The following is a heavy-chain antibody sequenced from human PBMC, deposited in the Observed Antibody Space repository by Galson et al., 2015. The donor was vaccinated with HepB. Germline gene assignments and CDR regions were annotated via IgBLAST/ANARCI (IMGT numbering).Heavy chain of an antibody. CDR1: GGSISSFY. Sequence: TLSLTCNVSGGSISSFYWTWIRQPPGKGLEWIGYINYRGTPTYNPSLKSRVTISVATSKTQFSLKLSSVTAADTAVYFCARMEYGDYLGPPEYFFHYWGRGTLVTVSS. CDR2: INYRGTP. V-gene: IGHV4-59*01. D-gene: IGHD4-17*01. CDR3: ARMEYGDYLGPPEYFFHY. J-gene: IGHJ4*02.